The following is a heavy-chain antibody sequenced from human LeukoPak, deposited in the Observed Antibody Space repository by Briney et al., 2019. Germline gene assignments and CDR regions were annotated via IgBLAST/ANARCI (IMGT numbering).Heavy chain of an antibody. CDR2: IDREDGGT. CDR3: ATHTVSGVVTYAFPM. D-gene: IGHD3-3*01. V-gene: IGHV1-24*01. J-gene: IGHJ3*02. Sequence: ASVKVSCKASGYSVIQLDMHWVRQAPGKGLEWMGGIDREDGGTIYARKFQGRVTMTRDSSTDTAYMQLSSLTSEDTAVYYCATHTVSGVVTYAFPMWGRGTLVTVS. CDR1: GYSVIQLD.